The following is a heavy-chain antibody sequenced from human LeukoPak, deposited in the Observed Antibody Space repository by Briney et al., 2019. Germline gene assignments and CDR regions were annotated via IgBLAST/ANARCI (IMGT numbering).Heavy chain of an antibody. CDR3: ARDGVGGYSYHYYYYMDV. CDR2: INPNSGGT. Sequence: ASVKVSCKASGYTFTGYYMHWVRQAPGQGLEWMGWINPNSGGTNYAQKFQGRVTMTRDTSISSAYMELSRLRSDDTAVYYCARDGVGGYSYHYYYYMDVWGKGTTVTISS. J-gene: IGHJ6*03. V-gene: IGHV1-2*02. CDR1: GYTFTGYY. D-gene: IGHD5-18*01.